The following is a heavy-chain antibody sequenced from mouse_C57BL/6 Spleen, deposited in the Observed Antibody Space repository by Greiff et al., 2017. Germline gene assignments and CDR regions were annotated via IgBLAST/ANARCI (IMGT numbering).Heavy chain of an antibody. Sequence: QVQLQQSGAELVKPGASVKISCKASGYTFSSYWMNWVKQRPGKGLEWIGQINPGDGDTNYNWKFKGKATVTADKSSSTAYMQLSSLTSEDSAVYYCARPRQLEFAYWGQGTLVTVSA. J-gene: IGHJ3*01. CDR2: INPGDGDT. D-gene: IGHD6-5*01. V-gene: IGHV1-80*01. CDR1: GYTFSSYW. CDR3: ARPRQLEFAY.